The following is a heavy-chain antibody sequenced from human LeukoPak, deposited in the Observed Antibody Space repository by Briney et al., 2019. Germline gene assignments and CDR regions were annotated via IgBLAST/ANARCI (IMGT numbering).Heavy chain of an antibody. CDR1: GGSFSGYY. J-gene: IGHJ5*02. Sequence: PSETLSLTCAVYGGSFSGYYWSWIRQPPGKGLEWIGSIYYSGSTYYNPSLKSRVTISVDTSKNQFSLKLSSVTAADTAVYYCASHSSGRSWFDPWGQGTLVTVSS. D-gene: IGHD6-19*01. V-gene: IGHV4-34*01. CDR2: IYYSGST. CDR3: ASHSSGRSWFDP.